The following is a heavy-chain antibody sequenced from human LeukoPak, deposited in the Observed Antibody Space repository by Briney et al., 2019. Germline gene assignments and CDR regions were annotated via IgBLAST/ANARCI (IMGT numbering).Heavy chain of an antibody. CDR2: LYPGDSGT. D-gene: IGHD6-6*01. Sequence: GESLTIYCKGSGYSFTSYWIGWVRQMPGQGMGWMGILYPGDSGTRYSPSFQGQVTISADKAISTAYLQWSSLKSSYTAMYYCARPARPGYYYYGMDVWGQGTTVTVSS. V-gene: IGHV5-51*01. J-gene: IGHJ6*02. CDR1: GYSFTSYW. CDR3: ARPARPGYYYYGMDV.